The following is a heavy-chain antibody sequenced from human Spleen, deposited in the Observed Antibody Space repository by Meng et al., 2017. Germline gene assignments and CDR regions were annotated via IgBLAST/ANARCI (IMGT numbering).Heavy chain of an antibody. D-gene: IGHD2-8*01. CDR2: IYAGSGNT. CDR1: GYTFTAYI. J-gene: IGHJ5*02. Sequence: VQLVQSGDEVRKPGASVKVSCKASGYTFTAYIIHWVRQAPGQRLEWLGWIYAGSGNTKYSEKFQGRVTITRDTSASTAYMELSSLRSEDTAVYYCGRSNDIHCFDPWGQGTLVTVSS. CDR3: GRSNDIHCFDP. V-gene: IGHV1-3*01.